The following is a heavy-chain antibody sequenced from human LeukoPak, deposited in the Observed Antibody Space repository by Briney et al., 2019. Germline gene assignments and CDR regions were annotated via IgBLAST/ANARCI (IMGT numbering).Heavy chain of an antibody. CDR3: ANPLVRSSWLLDY. D-gene: IGHD6-13*01. V-gene: IGHV3-23*01. Sequence: GGSLRLSCAASGFTFSSYAMTWVRQAPGKGLEWVSAITSSGGNTYYADSVKGRFTISRDNSKNTLYLQMNGLRAEDTAIYYCANPLVRSSWLLDYWGRGTLVTVS. J-gene: IGHJ4*02. CDR2: ITSSGGNT. CDR1: GFTFSSYA.